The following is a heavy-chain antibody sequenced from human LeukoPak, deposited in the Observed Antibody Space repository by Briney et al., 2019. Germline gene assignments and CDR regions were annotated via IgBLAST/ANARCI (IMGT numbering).Heavy chain of an antibody. V-gene: IGHV3-33*01. J-gene: IGHJ4*02. D-gene: IGHD3-22*01. CDR3: ARNLDYYDSSGPFDY. CDR1: GFTFSSYG. CDR2: IWYDGSNK. Sequence: GGSLRLSCAASGFTFSSYGMRWVRQAPGKGLEWVAVIWYDGSNKYYADSVKGRFTISRDNSKNTLYLQMNSLRAEDTAVYYCARNLDYYDSSGPFDYWGQGTLVTVSS.